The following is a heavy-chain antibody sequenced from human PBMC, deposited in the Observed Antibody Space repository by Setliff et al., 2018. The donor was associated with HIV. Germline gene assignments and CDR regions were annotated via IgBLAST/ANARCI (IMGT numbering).Heavy chain of an antibody. CDR1: GGSISSRSYY. J-gene: IGHJ3*02. CDR3: ARQSGYTRGWDIFGVVAGSFDI. D-gene: IGHD3-3*01. CDR2: ISYSGNT. Sequence: KPSETLSLTCSVSGGSISSRSYYWGWIRQPPGKGLEWIGTISYSGNTYYRPSLKSRVTISVDTSKNQFSLRLNSVTAADTAVYYCARQSGYTRGWDIFGVVAGSFDIWGLGTMVTVSS. V-gene: IGHV4-39*01.